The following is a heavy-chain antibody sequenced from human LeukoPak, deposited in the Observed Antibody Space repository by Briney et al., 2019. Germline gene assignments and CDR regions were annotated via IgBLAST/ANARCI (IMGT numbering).Heavy chain of an antibody. D-gene: IGHD6-19*01. Sequence: PSETLSLTCTVSGGSISSSSYYWGWIRQPPGKGLEWIGSIYYSGSTYYNPSLKSRVTISVDTSKNQFSLKLSSVTAADTAVYYCARHFYSSGWYDYWGQGTLVTVSS. CDR1: GGSISSSSYY. V-gene: IGHV4-39*07. CDR3: ARHFYSSGWYDY. J-gene: IGHJ4*02. CDR2: IYYSGST.